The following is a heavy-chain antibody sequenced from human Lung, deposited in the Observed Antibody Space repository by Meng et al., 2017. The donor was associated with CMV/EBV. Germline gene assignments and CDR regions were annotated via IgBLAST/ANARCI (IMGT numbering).Heavy chain of an antibody. D-gene: IGHD6-19*01. CDR2: IYHSGST. V-gene: IGHV4-4*02. CDR1: VGSISSSNW. Sequence: QVQLQESGPGLVKPSGTLSLTVVVSVGSISSSNWWSWVRQPPGKGLEWIGEIYHSGSTNYNPSLKSRVTISVDKSKNQFSLKLSSVTAADTAVYYCASFPPPGKQWLVTDYWGQGTLVTVSS. CDR3: ASFPPPGKQWLVTDY. J-gene: IGHJ4*02.